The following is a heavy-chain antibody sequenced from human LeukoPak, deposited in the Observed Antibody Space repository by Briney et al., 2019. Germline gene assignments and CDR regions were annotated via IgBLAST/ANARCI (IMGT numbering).Heavy chain of an antibody. CDR3: AIPVEGAMTNWFDP. V-gene: IGHV4-59*11. CDR1: GGSISSHY. D-gene: IGHD1-26*01. CDR2: IYYSGST. Sequence: SETLSLTRTVSGGSISSHYWSWIRQPPGKGLEWIGYIYYSGSTNYNPSLKSRVTISVDTSKNQFSLKLSSVTAADTAVYYCAIPVEGAMTNWFDPWGQGTLVTVSS. J-gene: IGHJ5*02.